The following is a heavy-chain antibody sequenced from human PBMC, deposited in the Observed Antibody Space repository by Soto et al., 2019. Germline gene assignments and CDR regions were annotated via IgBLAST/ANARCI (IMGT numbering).Heavy chain of an antibody. CDR2: INHSGST. CDR3: ARGRIAARSGWFDP. J-gene: IGHJ5*02. V-gene: IGHV4-34*01. D-gene: IGHD6-6*01. Sequence: SETLSLTCAVYGGSFSGYCWSWIRQPPGKGLEWIGEINHSGSTNYNPSLKSRVTISVDTSKNQFSLKLSSVTAADTAVYYCARGRIAARSGWFDPWGQGTLVTVSS. CDR1: GGSFSGYC.